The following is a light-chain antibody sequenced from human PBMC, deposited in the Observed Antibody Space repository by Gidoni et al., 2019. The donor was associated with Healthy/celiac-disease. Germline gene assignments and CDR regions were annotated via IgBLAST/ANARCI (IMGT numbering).Light chain of an antibody. CDR3: QQYDNRPPIT. CDR2: DAS. J-gene: IGKJ5*01. Sequence: DIQMTQSPSSLSAAVGDSVTITCQASQDISNYFNWYQQKPGKAPKLLIYDASNLETGVPSRCSGSGSGTDYTFTISSLQPEDIATYYCQQYDNRPPITFGQGTRLEIK. CDR1: QDISNY. V-gene: IGKV1-33*01.